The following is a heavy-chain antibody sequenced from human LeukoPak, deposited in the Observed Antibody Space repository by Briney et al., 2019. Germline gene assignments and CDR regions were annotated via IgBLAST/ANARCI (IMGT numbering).Heavy chain of an antibody. CDR2: VYTSGST. V-gene: IGHV4-61*02. D-gene: IGHD3-22*01. CDR3: ARASYSYDINGWVPFDY. Sequence: SETLSLTYTVSGNSISSGDNSWSWIRQPVGKGLEWIGRVYTSGSTIYNPSLKSRVTISGDTSKNQFSLRLSSVTAADTAVYYCARASYSYDINGWVPFDYWGQGTLVTVSS. CDR1: GNSISSGDNS. J-gene: IGHJ4*02.